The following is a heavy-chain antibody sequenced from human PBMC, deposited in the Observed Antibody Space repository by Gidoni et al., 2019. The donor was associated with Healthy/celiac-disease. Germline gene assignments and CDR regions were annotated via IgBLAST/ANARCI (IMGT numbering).Heavy chain of an antibody. CDR3: AKDIEYRMVRFTFDY. J-gene: IGHJ4*02. CDR2: ISWDGGST. Sequence: EVQLVVSGGVVLQPGGALRLSSAAPLFTFADYTMHWVRQGPGKGLEWVSLISWDGGSTYYADSVKGRFTISRGNSKNSLHLQMNSLRTEDTALYYCAKDIEYRMVRFTFDYWGQGTLVTVSS. CDR1: LFTFADYT. V-gene: IGHV3-43*01. D-gene: IGHD3-10*01.